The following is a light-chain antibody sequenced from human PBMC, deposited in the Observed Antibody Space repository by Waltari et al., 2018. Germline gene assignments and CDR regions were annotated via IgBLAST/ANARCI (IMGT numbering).Light chain of an antibody. Sequence: VMTRSPVSLSVTLGQAASISCKSSQSLVPVDGNTYLNWFHQRPGQSPRRLIYWVFNRDSGVPDRFSGSGSGTDFTLRISRVEAEDVGVYYCMQGTRWPYTFGQGTQLDIK. J-gene: IGKJ2*01. CDR3: MQGTRWPYT. CDR2: WVF. V-gene: IGKV2-30*02. CDR1: QSLVPVDGNTY.